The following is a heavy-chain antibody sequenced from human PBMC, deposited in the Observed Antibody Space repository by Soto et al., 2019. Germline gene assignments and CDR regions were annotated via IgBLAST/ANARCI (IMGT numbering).Heavy chain of an antibody. CDR1: GGSIISCGYS. Sequence: SETLSLTCAVSGGSIISCGYSWSLIRQPPGKGLEWIGYIYHSGSTYYNPSLKSRVTISVDRSKNQFSLKLSSVTAADTAVYYCARGLAAYYDSSGYYDYWGQVTLVTVSS. D-gene: IGHD3-22*01. CDR3: ARGLAAYYDSSGYYDY. J-gene: IGHJ4*02. CDR2: IYHSGST. V-gene: IGHV4-30-2*01.